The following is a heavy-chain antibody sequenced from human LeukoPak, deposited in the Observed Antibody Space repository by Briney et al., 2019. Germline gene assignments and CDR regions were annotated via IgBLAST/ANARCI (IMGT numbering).Heavy chain of an antibody. CDR1: GYTFTSYD. Sequence: RASVKVSCKASGYTFTSYDIHWVRQATGQGLEWMGWMNPNSGNTGYAQKFQGRVTMTRNTSISTAYIDLSSLRSEDTAVYYCARVGQIRCSGGSCSIDYWGQGTLVTVSS. CDR2: MNPNSGNT. J-gene: IGHJ4*02. V-gene: IGHV1-8*01. D-gene: IGHD2-15*01. CDR3: ARVGQIRCSGGSCSIDY.